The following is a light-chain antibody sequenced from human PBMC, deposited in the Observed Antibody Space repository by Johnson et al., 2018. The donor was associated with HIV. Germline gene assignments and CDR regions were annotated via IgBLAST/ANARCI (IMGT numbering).Light chain of an antibody. CDR3: GTWDSSLSAPYV. V-gene: IGLV1-51*02. J-gene: IGLJ1*01. CDR1: NSNIGNNY. Sequence: QSVLTQSPSVSAAPGQKVTISCSGSNSNIGNNYVSWYQHLPGTAPKLLIYENNKRPSGIPDRISGSKSGTSATLGITGLQTGDEADYYFGTWDSSLSAPYVFGTGTKVTVL. CDR2: ENN.